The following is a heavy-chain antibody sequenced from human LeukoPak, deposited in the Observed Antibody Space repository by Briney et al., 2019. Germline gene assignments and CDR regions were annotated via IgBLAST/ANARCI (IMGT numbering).Heavy chain of an antibody. Sequence: SGGSLRLSCAGSGFTFSNYTMTWVRQAPGKGLKWVSTITTGDGNTYYADSVKGRFTVSRDDSKNTLYLQMNSLRAEDTAVYYCAKDGGLWVSAHWGDSWGRGTLVTVSS. CDR2: ITTGDGNT. V-gene: IGHV3-23*01. J-gene: IGHJ4*02. CDR1: GFTFSNYT. CDR3: AKDGGLWVSAHWGDS. D-gene: IGHD7-27*01.